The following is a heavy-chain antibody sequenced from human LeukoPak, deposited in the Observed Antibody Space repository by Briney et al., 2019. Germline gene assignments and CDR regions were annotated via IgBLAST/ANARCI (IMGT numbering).Heavy chain of an antibody. J-gene: IGHJ6*02. V-gene: IGHV4-34*01. CDR1: GGSFSGYY. D-gene: IGHD6-6*01. Sequence: PSETLSLTCAVYGGSFSGYYWSWIRQPPAKGLEWIGEINHSGSTNYNPSLKSRVTISVDTSKIQFSLKLSSVTAADTAVYYCARGVAARPRNYYYYGMDVWGQGTAVTVSS. CDR2: INHSGST. CDR3: ARGVAARPRNYYYYGMDV.